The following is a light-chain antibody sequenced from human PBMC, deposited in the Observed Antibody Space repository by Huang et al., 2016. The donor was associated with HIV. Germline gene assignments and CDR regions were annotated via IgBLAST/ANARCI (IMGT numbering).Light chain of an antibody. J-gene: IGKJ2*01. CDR2: AAS. CDR1: QRVCSS. Sequence: EIVLTQSPATLSLSPGYRATLSCRATQRVCSSVAGYQQRPGQAPRLLMYAASNRAACIPARFSGSGSGTDFTLTISNLEPEDFAVYFCQQRGDWRGYTFGQGTKVEVK. CDR3: QQRGDWRGYT. V-gene: IGKV3-11*01.